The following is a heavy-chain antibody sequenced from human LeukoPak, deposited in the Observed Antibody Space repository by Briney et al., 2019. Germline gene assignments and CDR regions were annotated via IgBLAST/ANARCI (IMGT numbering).Heavy chain of an antibody. V-gene: IGHV3-23*01. J-gene: IGHJ4*02. CDR2: IYENGGTT. CDR3: ARDSN. Sequence: GGSLRLSCVGSGFTFRSHAMSWVRQAPEKGLEFVSGIYENGGTTYYADSVKGRFSISRDNSKNTLYLQMNSLRAEDTAVYYCARDSNWGQGTLVTVSS. CDR1: GFTFRSHA.